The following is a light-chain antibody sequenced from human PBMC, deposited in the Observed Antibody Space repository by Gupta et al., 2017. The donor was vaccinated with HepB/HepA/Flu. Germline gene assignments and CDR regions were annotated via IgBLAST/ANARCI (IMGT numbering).Light chain of an antibody. J-gene: IGKJ1*01. Sequence: DIQLTQSPSFLSASVGDRVTITCRASQGISSYLAWYQQKPGKAPKRLIYAASTLQSGGPSRGCGSGSGTEVTLPISSLQPEDVSTYYCQQLNSYSWTFGQGTKVEIK. V-gene: IGKV1-9*01. CDR3: QQLNSYSWT. CDR1: QGISSY. CDR2: AAS.